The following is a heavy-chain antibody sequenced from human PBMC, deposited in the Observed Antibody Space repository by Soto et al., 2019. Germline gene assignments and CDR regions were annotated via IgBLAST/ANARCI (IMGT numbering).Heavy chain of an antibody. D-gene: IGHD1-20*01. V-gene: IGHV1-18*01. CDR2: ISAYNGNT. CDR3: ARDRERYNWNDFEY. J-gene: IGHJ4*02. CDR1: GYTFTSYG. Sequence: ASVKVSCKASGYTFTSYGISWVRQAPGQGLEWMGWISAYNGNTNYAQKLQGRVTMTTDTSTSTAYMELRSLRSDDTAVYYCARDRERYNWNDFEYWGQGTLVTVSS.